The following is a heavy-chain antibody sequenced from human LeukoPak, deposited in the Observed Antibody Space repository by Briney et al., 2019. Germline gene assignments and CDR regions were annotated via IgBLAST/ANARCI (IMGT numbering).Heavy chain of an antibody. CDR1: GGTFSSYA. V-gene: IGHV1-69*13. D-gene: IGHD1-1*01. CDR2: IIPIFGTA. J-gene: IGHJ4*02. CDR3: ARGRRWNDPSNDY. Sequence: ASVKVSCKASGGTFSSYAISWVRQAPGQGLEWMGGIIPIFGTANYAQKFQGRVTITADESTSTAYMELSSLRPEDTAVYYCARGRRWNDPSNDYWGQGTLVTVSS.